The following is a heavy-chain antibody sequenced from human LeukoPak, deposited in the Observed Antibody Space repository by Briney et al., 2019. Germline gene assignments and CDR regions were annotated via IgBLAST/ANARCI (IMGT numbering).Heavy chain of an antibody. Sequence: GGSLRLSCAASGCTLSSNWMSWVRQAPGKGLEWVANIKQDGSDKFYVDSVKGRFTISRDNAKNSLYLQMNSLSVEDTAVYYCAKSGDCTNGVCYPWAFDYWGQGTLVTVSS. CDR2: IKQDGSDK. V-gene: IGHV3-7*03. J-gene: IGHJ4*02. CDR3: AKSGDCTNGVCYPWAFDY. CDR1: GCTLSSNW. D-gene: IGHD2-8*01.